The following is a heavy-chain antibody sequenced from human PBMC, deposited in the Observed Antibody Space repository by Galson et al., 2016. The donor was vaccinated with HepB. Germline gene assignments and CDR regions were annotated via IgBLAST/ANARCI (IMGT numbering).Heavy chain of an antibody. J-gene: IGHJ1*01. CDR2: IYRDGYT. D-gene: IGHD2-21*01. CDR3: ARNPHVAGIPGGFKN. V-gene: IGHV4-61*02. CDR1: GDSISTTNHY. Sequence: TLSLTCTVSGDSISTTNHYWNWIRQPAGKGLEWIGRIYRDGYTDYNPSLRSRVTISVDTSKNQFSLNLGSVTAADTAIDYCARNPHVAGIPGGFKNWGQGTLVTVSS.